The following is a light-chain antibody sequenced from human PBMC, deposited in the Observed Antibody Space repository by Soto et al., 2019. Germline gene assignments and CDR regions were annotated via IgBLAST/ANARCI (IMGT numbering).Light chain of an antibody. Sequence: DIQMTQNHSKLSASVVDRVTITCRASQSISSWLAWYQQKPGKAPKLLIYDASSLESGVPSRFSGSGSGTDFTLTISCLQSEDFATYYCQQYYSYSFGQGTKVDVK. CDR3: QQYYSYS. J-gene: IGKJ1*01. CDR2: DAS. V-gene: IGKV1-5*01. CDR1: QSISSW.